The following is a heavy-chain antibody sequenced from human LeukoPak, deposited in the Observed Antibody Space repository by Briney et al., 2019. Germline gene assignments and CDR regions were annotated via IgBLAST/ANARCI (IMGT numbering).Heavy chain of an antibody. CDR2: INPSGGST. J-gene: IGHJ6*03. CDR1: GYTFTSYY. CDR3: ATAPGTTVTVPNVPSYYYYYMDV. D-gene: IGHD4-17*01. Sequence: ASVKVSCKASGYTFTSYYMHWVRQAPGQGLEWMGIINPSGGSTSYAQKFQGRVTMTRDMSTSTVYMELSSLRSEDTAVYYCATAPGTTVTVPNVPSYYYYYMDVWGKGTTVTVSS. V-gene: IGHV1-46*01.